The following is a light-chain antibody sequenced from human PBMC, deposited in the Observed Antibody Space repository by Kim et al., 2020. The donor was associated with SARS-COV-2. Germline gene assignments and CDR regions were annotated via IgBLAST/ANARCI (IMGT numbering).Light chain of an antibody. Sequence: SSELTQDPAVSVALGQTVRITCQGDSLRSYYASWYQQKPGQAPVLVIYGKNNRPSGIPDRFSGSSSGNTASLTITGAQAEDEADYYCNSRDSSGNHHFFG. J-gene: IGLJ1*01. CDR3: NSRDSSGNHHF. CDR1: SLRSYY. V-gene: IGLV3-19*01. CDR2: GKN.